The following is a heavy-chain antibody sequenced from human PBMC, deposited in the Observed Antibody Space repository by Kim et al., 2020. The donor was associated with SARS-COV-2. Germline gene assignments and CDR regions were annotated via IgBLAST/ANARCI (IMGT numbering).Heavy chain of an antibody. V-gene: IGHV3-73*01. CDR2: IRNKGNNYAT. CDR3: SGSRDGYRSDY. J-gene: IGHJ4*02. CDR1: GFTFNAFG. Sequence: GGSLRLSCAASGFTFNAFGVYWVRQASGKGLEWVGRIRNKGNNYATTYAASVKGRFTISRDDSKNTAYLQMNSLKTEDTAMYYCSGSRDGYRSDYWGQGT. D-gene: IGHD5-18*01.